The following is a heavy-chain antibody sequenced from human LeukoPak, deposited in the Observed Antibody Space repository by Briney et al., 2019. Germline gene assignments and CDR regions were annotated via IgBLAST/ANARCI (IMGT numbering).Heavy chain of an antibody. CDR2: ISNDGSRK. CDR1: GFTFSRHG. J-gene: IGHJ4*02. CDR3: ARGGSGWLGNYFDY. D-gene: IGHD6-19*01. Sequence: GRSLRLSCAPSGFTFSRHGMHWVRQAPGKGLEWVAIISNDGSRKYYAHSVEGRFTISRDNSKNTLYLQMDSLRAEDTAVYYCARGGSGWLGNYFDYWGQGTLVTVSS. V-gene: IGHV3-30*03.